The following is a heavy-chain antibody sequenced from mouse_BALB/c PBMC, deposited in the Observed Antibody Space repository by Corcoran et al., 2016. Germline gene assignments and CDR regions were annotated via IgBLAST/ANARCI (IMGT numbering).Heavy chain of an antibody. CDR3: ARDPAWFAY. CDR1: GYTFTNYG. V-gene: IGHV9-3-1*01. CDR2: INTYTREP. Sequence: QIQLVQSGPELKKPGETVKISCKASGYTFTNYGMNWVKQAPGKGLKWMGWINTYTREPTYADDFKGRFAFSLETSASTAYLQINNLKNEDTATYFCARDPAWFAYWGQGTLVTVSA. J-gene: IGHJ3*01.